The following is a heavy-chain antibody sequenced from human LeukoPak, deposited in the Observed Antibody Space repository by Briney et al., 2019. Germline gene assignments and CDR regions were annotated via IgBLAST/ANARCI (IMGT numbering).Heavy chain of an antibody. J-gene: IGHJ6*02. CDR3: ARAGTVVPAAISYYYGMDV. D-gene: IGHD2-2*02. V-gene: IGHV1-2*04. CDR1: GYTFTSYD. CDR2: INPNSGGT. Sequence: ASVKVSCKASGYTFTSYDINWVRQATGQGLEWMGWINPNSGGTNYAQKFQGWVTMTRDTSISTAYMELSRLRSDDTAVYYCARAGTVVPAAISYYYGMDVWGQGTTVTVSS.